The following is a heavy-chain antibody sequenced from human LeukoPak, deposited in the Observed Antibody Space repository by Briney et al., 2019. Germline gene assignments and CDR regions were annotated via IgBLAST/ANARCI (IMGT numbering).Heavy chain of an antibody. CDR1: GGSISSYY. CDR2: IYTSGST. J-gene: IGHJ4*02. V-gene: IGHV4-4*07. D-gene: IGHD6-19*01. CDR3: ARGYGIAVAGYFDY. Sequence: SETLSLTCTVSGGSISSYYWSWIRQPAGKGLEWIGRIYTSGSTNYNPSLKSRVTMSVDTSKNQFSLKLSSVTAADTAVYYCARGYGIAVAGYFDYWGQGTLVTVSS.